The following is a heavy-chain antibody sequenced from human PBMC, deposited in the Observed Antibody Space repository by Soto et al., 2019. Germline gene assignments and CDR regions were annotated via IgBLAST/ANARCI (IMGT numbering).Heavy chain of an antibody. CDR3: AKGSASSGWTPSSRTSYYYYGMDV. Sequence: QVQLVESGGGVVQPGRSLRLSCAASGFTFSSYGMHWVRQAPGKGLEWVAVTSYDGSNKYYADSVKGRFTISRDNSKNTVYLQMNSLRAEDTSVYYCAKGSASSGWTPSSRTSYYYYGMDVWGQGTTVTVSS. CDR2: TSYDGSNK. V-gene: IGHV3-30*18. J-gene: IGHJ6*02. D-gene: IGHD6-19*01. CDR1: GFTFSSYG.